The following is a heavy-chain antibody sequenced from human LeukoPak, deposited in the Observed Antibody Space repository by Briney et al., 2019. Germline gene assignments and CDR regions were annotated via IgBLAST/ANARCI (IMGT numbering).Heavy chain of an antibody. Sequence: SETLSLTCTVSGGSISNYYWSWIRQPPGKGLEWIGYIYYPGSTNYNPSLKSRVAISVDASKNQFSLKLSSVTAADTAVYHCARAPTWNYGMDVWGQGATVTVSS. CDR2: IYYPGST. CDR3: ARAPTWNYGMDV. D-gene: IGHD2/OR15-2a*01. V-gene: IGHV4-59*01. J-gene: IGHJ6*02. CDR1: GGSISNYY.